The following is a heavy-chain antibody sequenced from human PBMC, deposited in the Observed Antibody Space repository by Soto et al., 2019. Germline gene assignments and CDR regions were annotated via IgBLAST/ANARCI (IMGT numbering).Heavy chain of an antibody. CDR2: ISAYNGNT. V-gene: IGHV1-18*01. Sequence: ASVKVSCKASGYMLTSQYIHWLRQAPGQGLEWMGWISAYNGNTNYAQKLQGRVTMTTDTPTSTAYMELRSLRSDDTAVYYCARDPKGYYDFWSGSYTVDWFDPWGQGTLVTV. D-gene: IGHD3-3*01. CDR3: ARDPKGYYDFWSGSYTVDWFDP. CDR1: GYMLTSQY. J-gene: IGHJ5*02.